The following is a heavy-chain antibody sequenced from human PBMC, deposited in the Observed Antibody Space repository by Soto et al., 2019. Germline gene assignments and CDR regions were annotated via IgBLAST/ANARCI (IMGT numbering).Heavy chain of an antibody. Sequence: QVHLVQSGAEVKKPGASVKVSCKASGYTFTNYDINWVRQAPGQGLEWMGWIITYTGNTNYAQKLQGRVTITTDTSTSTAYMELTSLRSDDTAVYYCARRYYYGSGSPTPGGMDVWGQGTTVTVSS. CDR3: ARRYYYGSGSPTPGGMDV. J-gene: IGHJ6*02. CDR1: GYTFTNYD. D-gene: IGHD3-10*01. CDR2: IITYTGNT. V-gene: IGHV1-18*01.